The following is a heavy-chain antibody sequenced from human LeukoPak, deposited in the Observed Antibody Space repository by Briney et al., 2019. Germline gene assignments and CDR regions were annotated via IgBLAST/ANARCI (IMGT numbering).Heavy chain of an antibody. D-gene: IGHD5-24*01. CDR1: GFTLRSYS. CDR3: VRDNYWAFDY. J-gene: IGHJ4*02. V-gene: IGHV3-48*01. Sequence: GGSLRLSCTASGFTLRSYSMNWVRQAPGKGLEWVSHISPRSDIISYADSVKGRFTISRDNAKNSLYLQMNSLRAEDMAVCYCVRDNYWAFDYWGQGTLVPVSS. CDR2: ISPRSDII.